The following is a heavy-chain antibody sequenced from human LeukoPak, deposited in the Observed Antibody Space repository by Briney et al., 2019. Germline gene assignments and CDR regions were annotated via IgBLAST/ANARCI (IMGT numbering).Heavy chain of an antibody. V-gene: IGHV1-69*13. CDR3: AMRGGSSSWSPLDY. CDR2: IIPIFGTA. D-gene: IGHD6-13*01. CDR1: GGTFSSYA. Sequence: GASVKVSCKASGGTFSSYAISWVRQAPGQGLEWMGGIIPIFGTANYAQKFQGRVTITADESTSTAYMELSSLRSEDTAVYYCAMRGGSSSWSPLDYWGQGTLVTVSS. J-gene: IGHJ4*02.